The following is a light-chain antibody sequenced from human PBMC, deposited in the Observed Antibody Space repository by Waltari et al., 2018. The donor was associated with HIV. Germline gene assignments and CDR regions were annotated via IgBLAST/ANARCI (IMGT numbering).Light chain of an antibody. CDR1: FSHLGARYD. CDR3: QSYDSSLSGSV. V-gene: IGLV1-40*01. CDR2: ANS. J-gene: IGLJ1*01. Sequence: QSVLTQPPSVSGAPGQRVTLPCTRIFSHLGARYDAPWYQPLPGAAPKLLIFANSNRPSGVPDRFSGSKSVTSASLAITGLRAEDEADYYCQSYDSSLSGSVFGTGTKVTVL.